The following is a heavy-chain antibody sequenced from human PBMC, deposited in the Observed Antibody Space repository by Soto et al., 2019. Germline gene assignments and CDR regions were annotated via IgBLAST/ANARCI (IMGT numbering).Heavy chain of an antibody. V-gene: IGHV3-23*01. CDR1: GFSFSSTD. D-gene: IGHD3-10*01. Sequence: EFQVLESGGGWVQPGGSLRLSCAASGFSFSSTDMSWVRQAPGKGLEWVSTILDTGTTVFYADSVKGRFTVSRDNSHNTLSVQMNNLRADDTAVCYCVKNSGWFNTWGQGTLVSVSS. CDR2: ILDTGTTV. J-gene: IGHJ5*02. CDR3: VKNSGWFNT.